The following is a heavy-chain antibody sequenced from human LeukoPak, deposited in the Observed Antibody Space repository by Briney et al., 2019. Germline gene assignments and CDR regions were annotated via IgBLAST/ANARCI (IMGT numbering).Heavy chain of an antibody. D-gene: IGHD2-15*01. J-gene: IGHJ6*03. Sequence: SETLSLTCTISGGSVSDYYWSWIRQSPGKGLEWIGYIYYTGSTTYNPSLKSRVTMSGDTSKNQVSLKLSSVTAADTAAYYCARLGYCSGGSCYYYYYMDVWGKGTTVTVSS. CDR1: GGSVSDYY. V-gene: IGHV4-59*02. CDR3: ARLGYCSGGSCYYYYYMDV. CDR2: IYYTGST.